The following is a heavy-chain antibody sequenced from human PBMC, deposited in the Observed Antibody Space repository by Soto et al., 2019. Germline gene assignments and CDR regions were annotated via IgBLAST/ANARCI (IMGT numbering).Heavy chain of an antibody. CDR1: GFTFSSYS. CDR3: ARDRGGSSSSYGMDV. J-gene: IGHJ6*02. CDR2: ISGSSITI. V-gene: IGHV3-48*01. D-gene: IGHD2-2*01. Sequence: EVQLVESGGALVQPGGSLRISCAASGFTFSSYSMNWVRQAPGKELEWISYISGSSITIYYADSVKDRFFISRDNAQNSLYRQMDSLRADDTAVYFCARDRGGSSSSYGMDVWGQGTTVTVSS.